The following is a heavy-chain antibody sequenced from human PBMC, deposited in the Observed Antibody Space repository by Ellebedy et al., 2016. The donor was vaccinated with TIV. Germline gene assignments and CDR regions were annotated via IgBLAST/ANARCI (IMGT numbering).Heavy chain of an antibody. D-gene: IGHD5-18*01. Sequence: GESLKISCAASGFTFSSFTMTWVRQAPGKGLEWVSTISSTGSRTYYADSVEGRFTISRDNSKTTVDLPMNRLRGEDTAIYFCAKDRTSGDGYWVFDNWGQGTLVSVSS. CDR2: ISSTGSRT. V-gene: IGHV3-23*01. CDR1: GFTFSSFT. CDR3: AKDRTSGDGYWVFDN. J-gene: IGHJ4*02.